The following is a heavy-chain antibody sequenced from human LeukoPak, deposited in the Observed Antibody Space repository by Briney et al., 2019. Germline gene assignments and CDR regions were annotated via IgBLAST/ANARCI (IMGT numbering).Heavy chain of an antibody. J-gene: IGHJ4*02. V-gene: IGHV4-59*08. CDR1: GGSISSYY. D-gene: IGHD2-21*02. Sequence: PSETLSLTCTVSGGSISSYYWSWIRQPPGKGLEWIGYIYYSGSTNYNPSLKSRVTIPVDTSKNQFSLKLSSVTAADTAVYYCARHQELLSWVWDYWGQGTLVTVSS. CDR2: IYYSGST. CDR3: ARHQELLSWVWDY.